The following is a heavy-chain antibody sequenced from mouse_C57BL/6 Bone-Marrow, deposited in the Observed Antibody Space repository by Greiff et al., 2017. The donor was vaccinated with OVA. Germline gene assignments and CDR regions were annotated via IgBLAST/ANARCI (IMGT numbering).Heavy chain of an antibody. CDR1: GFTFSSYG. CDR2: ISSGGSYT. V-gene: IGHV5-6*02. J-gene: IGHJ2*01. Sequence: DVKLVESGGDLVKPGGSLKLSCAASGFTFSSYGMSWVRQTPDKRLEWVATISSGGSYTYYPDSVKGRFTSSRDNAKNTLYLQMSSLKSEDTAMYYCARHYYGSSYYWGQGTTLTVSS. CDR3: ARHYYGSSYY. D-gene: IGHD1-1*01.